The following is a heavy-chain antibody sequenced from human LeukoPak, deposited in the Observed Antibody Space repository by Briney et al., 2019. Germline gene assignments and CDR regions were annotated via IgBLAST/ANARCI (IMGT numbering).Heavy chain of an antibody. D-gene: IGHD3-22*01. CDR2: ISWNSGSI. CDR3: AKIGGTDYYDSSGKGDYFDY. V-gene: IGHV3-9*01. Sequence: GRSLRLSCAASGFTFDDYAMHWVRQAPGKGLEWVSGISWNSGSIGYADSVKGRFTISRDNAKNSLYLQMNSLRAEVTALYYCAKIGGTDYYDSSGKGDYFDYWGQGTLVTVSS. CDR1: GFTFDDYA. J-gene: IGHJ4*02.